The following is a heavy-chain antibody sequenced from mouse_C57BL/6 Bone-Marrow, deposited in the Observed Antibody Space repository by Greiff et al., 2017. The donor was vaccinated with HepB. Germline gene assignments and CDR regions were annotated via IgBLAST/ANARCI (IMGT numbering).Heavy chain of an antibody. V-gene: IGHV14-4*01. CDR2: IDPENGDT. Sequence: VQLKESGAELVRPGASVKLSCTASGFNIKDDYMHWVKQRPEQGLEWIGWIDPENGDTEYASKFQGKATITADTSSNTAYLQLSSLTSEDTAVYYCTTWGTTGFDYWGQGTTLTVSS. D-gene: IGHD1-1*01. CDR3: TTWGTTGFDY. CDR1: GFNIKDDY. J-gene: IGHJ2*01.